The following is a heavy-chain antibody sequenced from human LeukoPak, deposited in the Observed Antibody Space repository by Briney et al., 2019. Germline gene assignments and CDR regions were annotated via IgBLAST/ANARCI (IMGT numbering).Heavy chain of an antibody. V-gene: IGHV4-4*09. J-gene: IGHJ6*03. D-gene: IGHD3-9*01. CDR2: IYTSGST. CDR3: ARSKGYFDWLSYYYYYMDV. CDR1: GGSISSYY. Sequence: PSETLSLTCTVSGGSISSYYWSWIRQPPGKGLEWIGRIYTSGSTNYNPSLKSRVTISVDTSKNQFSLKLSSVTAADTAVYYCARSKGYFDWLSYYYYYMDVWGKGTTVTVSS.